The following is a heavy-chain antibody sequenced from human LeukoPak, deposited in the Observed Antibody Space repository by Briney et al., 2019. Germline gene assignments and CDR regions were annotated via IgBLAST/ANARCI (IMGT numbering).Heavy chain of an antibody. D-gene: IGHD6-13*01. CDR2: ISGSGADT. J-gene: IGHJ4*02. CDR3: AIMPDPALAGTWGSYLDH. V-gene: IGHV3-23*01. CDR1: GFSLKTNA. Sequence: GGSLRLSCLASGFSLKTNAVSWVRQTPGKGLEWVSGISGSGADTRFADSVKGRFDISRDISSETVFLQLNNVRPEDTGVYYGAIMPDPALAGTWGSYLDHWGQGTRVTVSA.